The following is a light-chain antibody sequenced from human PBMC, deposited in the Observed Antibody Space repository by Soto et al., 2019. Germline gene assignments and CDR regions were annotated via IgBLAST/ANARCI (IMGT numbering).Light chain of an antibody. CDR2: DVS. CDR3: QQRSNWPRT. Sequence: EIVLTQSPATLCLSPVERATLSCSASQSVSRNLAWYQQKPGQAPRLLIYDVSNRATGIPARFSGSGSGTDFTLTISSLEPEDFAVYYCQQRSNWPRTFGQGTKVDIK. J-gene: IGKJ1*01. V-gene: IGKV3-11*01. CDR1: QSVSRN.